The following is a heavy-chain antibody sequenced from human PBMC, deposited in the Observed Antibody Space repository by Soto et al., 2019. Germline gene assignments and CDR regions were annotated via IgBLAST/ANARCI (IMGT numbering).Heavy chain of an antibody. D-gene: IGHD2-21*02. V-gene: IGHV4-59*01. Sequence: SETVSLTCSFSGASISSYYWSWIRQPPGKGLEWIGYIYYRGSTNYNPSLKSRVTISVDTSKNQVSLKLSSVTAADTAVYYCARVDPNCGGDCYLVFDFWGQGTLVTVS. CDR1: GASISSYY. CDR3: ARVDPNCGGDCYLVFDF. J-gene: IGHJ4*02. CDR2: IYYRGST.